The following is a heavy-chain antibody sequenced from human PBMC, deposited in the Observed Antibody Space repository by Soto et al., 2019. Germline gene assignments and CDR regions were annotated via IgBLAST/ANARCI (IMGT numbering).Heavy chain of an antibody. CDR2: ISYDGSNK. D-gene: IGHD6-25*01. J-gene: IGHJ4*02. CDR1: GFTFSSYG. Sequence: LSCAASGFTFSSYGMHWVRQAPGKGLEWVAVISYDGSNKYYADSVKGRFTISRDNSKNTLYLQMNSLRAEDTAVYYCARAASFDYWGQGTLVTVSS. V-gene: IGHV3-30*03. CDR3: ARAASFDY.